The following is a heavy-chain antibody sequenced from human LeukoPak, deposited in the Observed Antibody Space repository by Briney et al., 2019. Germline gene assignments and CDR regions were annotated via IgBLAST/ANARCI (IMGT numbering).Heavy chain of an antibody. V-gene: IGHV3-21*04. Sequence: GGSLRLSCAASGFTFTSHSLNWVRQAPGKGLEWVSSISFDSTYIYYADSVKGRFTISRDNSKNTLYLQMNSLRAEDTAVYYCARGGSSSWYFMDVWGKGTTVTISS. CDR3: ARGGSSSWYFMDV. J-gene: IGHJ6*03. CDR2: ISFDSTYI. D-gene: IGHD6-13*01. CDR1: GFTFTSHS.